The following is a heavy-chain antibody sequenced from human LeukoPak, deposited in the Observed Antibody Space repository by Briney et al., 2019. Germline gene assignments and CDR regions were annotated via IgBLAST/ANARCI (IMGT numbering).Heavy chain of an antibody. J-gene: IGHJ4*02. D-gene: IGHD6-13*01. CDR1: GFTFSNYW. Sequence: GGSLRLSCAASGFTFSNYWMSWVRQAPGKGLEWVSAISGSGGSTYYADSVKGRFTISRDNSKNTLYLQMNSLRAEDTAVYYCAKSRRQQLVLLGYWGQGTLVTVSS. CDR2: ISGSGGST. CDR3: AKSRRQQLVLLGY. V-gene: IGHV3-23*01.